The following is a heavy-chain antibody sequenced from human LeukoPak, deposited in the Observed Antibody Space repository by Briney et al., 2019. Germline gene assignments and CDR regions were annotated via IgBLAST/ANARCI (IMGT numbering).Heavy chain of an antibody. J-gene: IGHJ4*02. D-gene: IGHD5-24*01. Sequence: ASVKVSCKASGYIFTAYYMHWVRQAPGQGPEWMGWINANSGGINYAQKFQGRVTMTRDTSITTAYMEVSGLRSDDTAVYFCARGEIDGPDFDQWGQGTLVTVSS. V-gene: IGHV1-2*02. CDR2: INANSGGI. CDR1: GYIFTAYY. CDR3: ARGEIDGPDFDQ.